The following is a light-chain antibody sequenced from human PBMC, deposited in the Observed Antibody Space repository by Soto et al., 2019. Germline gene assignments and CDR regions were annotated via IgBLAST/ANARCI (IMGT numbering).Light chain of an antibody. CDR2: GAS. CDR1: QSVSSY. CDR3: QKYNSGPKT. Sequence: EIELTQSPATLSLSLGERVTISCRASQSVSSYLAWYQQKPGQAPKLLIFGASTRATGIPARFSGSGSGTEFTLTVSGLQSEDFAVYYCQKYNSGPKTFGQGTKVDIK. J-gene: IGKJ1*01. V-gene: IGKV3-15*01.